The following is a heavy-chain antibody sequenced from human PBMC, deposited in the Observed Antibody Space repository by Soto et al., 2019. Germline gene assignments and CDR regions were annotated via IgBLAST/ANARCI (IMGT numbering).Heavy chain of an antibody. Sequence: EVQLVESGGGLVQPGGSLRLSWAASGFTFSTYWMNWVRQAPGKGLEWVANIKQDGGEKYYVDSVKGRFTISRDNAKSSRYLQMNSLRAGDTAVYYCARDRGSCSGGTCYTVLDYWGQGTLVTVSS. D-gene: IGHD2-15*01. V-gene: IGHV3-7*01. CDR1: GFTFSTYW. J-gene: IGHJ4*02. CDR3: ARDRGSCSGGTCYTVLDY. CDR2: IKQDGGEK.